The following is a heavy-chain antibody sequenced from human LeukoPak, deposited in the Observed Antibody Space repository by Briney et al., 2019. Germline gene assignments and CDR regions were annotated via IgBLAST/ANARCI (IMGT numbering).Heavy chain of an antibody. CDR1: GGSISSSSYY. CDR2: IYYSGST. Sequence: SETLSLTCTGSGGSISSSSYYWGWMRQPPGKGLEWIGSIYYSGSTYYNPSLKSRVTISVDTSKNQCCLKLSSVTAADTAVYYCARRRKLTILFDYWGQGTLVTVSS. CDR3: ARRRKLTILFDY. V-gene: IGHV4-39*01. D-gene: IGHD4/OR15-4a*01. J-gene: IGHJ4*02.